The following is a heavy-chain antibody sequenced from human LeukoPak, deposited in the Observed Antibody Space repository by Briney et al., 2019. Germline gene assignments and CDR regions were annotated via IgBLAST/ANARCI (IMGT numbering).Heavy chain of an antibody. Sequence: GASVSVSYKASGYTFTIYDINWVRQATGQGREWVGWMNPNSGNTGYAQKFQGRVTMTRNTSISTAYMELSSLRSEDTAVYYCARVGIGYGSSTSCYRDFDYWGQGTLVTVSS. CDR2: MNPNSGNT. V-gene: IGHV1-8*01. CDR3: ARVGIGYGSSTSCYRDFDY. CDR1: GYTFTIYD. J-gene: IGHJ4*02. D-gene: IGHD2-2*01.